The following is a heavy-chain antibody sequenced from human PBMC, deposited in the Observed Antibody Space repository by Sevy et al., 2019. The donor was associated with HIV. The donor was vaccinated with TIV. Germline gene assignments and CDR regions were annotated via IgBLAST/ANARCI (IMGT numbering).Heavy chain of an antibody. Sequence: GGSLRLSCAASGFIFSNFAMHWVRQAPGKGLEWVAVTSYDGSHKYYADSVKGRFTVSRDNSRNILSLEMNSLRRDETAVYYCARGENNDEFFQYWGQGTLVTVSS. CDR2: TSYDGSHK. CDR3: ARGENNDEFFQY. D-gene: IGHD1-26*01. J-gene: IGHJ1*01. CDR1: GFIFSNFA. V-gene: IGHV3-30*04.